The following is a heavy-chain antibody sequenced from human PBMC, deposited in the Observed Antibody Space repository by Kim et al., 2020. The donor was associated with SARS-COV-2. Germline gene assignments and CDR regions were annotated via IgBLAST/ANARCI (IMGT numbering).Heavy chain of an antibody. D-gene: IGHD2-21*02. CDR1: GGSFNDYS. V-gene: IGHV4-34*01. CDR3: ACGRHPISDSLYYVLDV. Sequence: SETLSLTCAVYGGSFNDYSWTWIRQSPETGLEWMGEVDHKGNTKYKPSLMGRITISVDTPKSQFSLILTSVSAADTALSFCACGRHPISDSLYYVLDVWG. J-gene: IGHJ6*01. CDR2: VDHKGNT.